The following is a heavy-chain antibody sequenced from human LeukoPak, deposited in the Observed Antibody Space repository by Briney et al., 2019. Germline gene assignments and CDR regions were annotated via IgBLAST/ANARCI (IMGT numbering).Heavy chain of an antibody. CDR3: ARVVLLWFGELSQRPYGMDV. V-gene: IGHV3-7*01. CDR1: GFTSSSNW. D-gene: IGHD3-10*01. CDR2: IKQDGSEK. J-gene: IGHJ6*02. Sequence: GGSLRLSCAASGFTSSSNWLTWVRQAPGKGLEWVANIKQDGSEKYYVDSVKGRFTISRDNAKNSLYLQMNSLRAEDTAVYYCARVVLLWFGELSQRPYGMDVWGQGTTVTVSS.